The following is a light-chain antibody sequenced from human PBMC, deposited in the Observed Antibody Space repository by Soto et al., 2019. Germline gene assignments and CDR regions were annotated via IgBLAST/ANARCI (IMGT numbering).Light chain of an antibody. Sequence: EIVMTQSPATLSVSPGERATLSCGASQSAGSNLAWYQYKPGQAPRLLIYGASTRATGIPVRFSGSGSGTEFTLTISSLQSEDFAVYYCQQYNDWPRTFGQGTNVEI. CDR1: QSAGSN. CDR2: GAS. CDR3: QQYNDWPRT. J-gene: IGKJ1*01. V-gene: IGKV3-15*01.